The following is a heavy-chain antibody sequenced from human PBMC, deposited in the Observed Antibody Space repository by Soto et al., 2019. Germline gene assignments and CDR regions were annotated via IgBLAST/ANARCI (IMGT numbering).Heavy chain of an antibody. D-gene: IGHD3-10*01. CDR1: GGSISRYY. CDR3: ARGYYYGSGSYYWFDP. Sequence: SETLSLTCTFSGGSISRYYWILIRQPTGKGLEWIGYIYYSGSTNYNPSLKSRVTISVDTSKNQFSLKLSSVTAADTAVYYCARGYYYGSGSYYWFDPWGQGTLVTVSS. CDR2: IYYSGST. V-gene: IGHV4-59*01. J-gene: IGHJ5*02.